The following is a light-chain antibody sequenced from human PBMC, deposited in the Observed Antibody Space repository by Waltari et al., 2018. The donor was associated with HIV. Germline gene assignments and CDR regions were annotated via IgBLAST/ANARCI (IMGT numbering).Light chain of an antibody. CDR3: QQYHSYPMT. Sequence: GDRVTLTCRASQDVTKSIAWFQQKPGKAPKSLIFAASSLRSGVPSRFSGSGSGTDFTLTISGLLPEDFATYYCQQYHSYPMTFGQGTRLEIK. V-gene: IGKV1-16*01. CDR1: QDVTKS. J-gene: IGKJ5*01. CDR2: AAS.